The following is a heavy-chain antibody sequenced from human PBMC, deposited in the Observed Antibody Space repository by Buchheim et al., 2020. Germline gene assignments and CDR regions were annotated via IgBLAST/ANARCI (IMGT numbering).Heavy chain of an antibody. CDR3: ARERDSSSWIFDY. J-gene: IGHJ4*02. Sequence: VQLVESGGGVVQPGRSLRLSCAASGFTFSGHGMHWVRQAPGKGLEWVSYISSSSSYTNYADSVKGRFTISRDKAKNSLYLQMNSLRAEDTAVYYCARERDSSSWIFDYWGQGTL. D-gene: IGHD6-13*01. CDR1: GFTFSGHG. CDR2: ISSSSSYT. V-gene: IGHV3-21*05.